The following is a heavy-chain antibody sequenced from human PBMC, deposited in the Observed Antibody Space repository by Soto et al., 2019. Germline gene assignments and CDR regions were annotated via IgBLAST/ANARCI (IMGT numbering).Heavy chain of an antibody. V-gene: IGHV4-34*01. Sequence: PSETLSLTCAVYGGSFSGYYWSWIRQPPGKGLEWIGEINHSGSTNYNPSLKSRVTISVDTSKNQFSLKLSSVTAADTAVYYCARGDAVAAAAPGVFDYWGQGNLVTVSS. CDR2: INHSGST. D-gene: IGHD6-13*01. J-gene: IGHJ4*02. CDR3: ARGDAVAAAAPGVFDY. CDR1: GGSFSGYY.